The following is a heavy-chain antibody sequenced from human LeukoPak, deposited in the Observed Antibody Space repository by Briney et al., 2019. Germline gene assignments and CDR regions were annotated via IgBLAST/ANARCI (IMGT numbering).Heavy chain of an antibody. CDR2: INDSGTP. D-gene: IGHD5-24*01. Sequence: SETLSLTCAVYSGSFSGYHRTWIRQPPGKGLEWIGEINDSGTPNYHPSLKSRVTIFVDTSKNQFSLKVSSLTAADTAVYYCARGPYGFNYYFDYWGQGTLVTVSS. V-gene: IGHV4-34*01. J-gene: IGHJ4*01. CDR3: ARGPYGFNYYFDY. CDR1: SGSFSGYH.